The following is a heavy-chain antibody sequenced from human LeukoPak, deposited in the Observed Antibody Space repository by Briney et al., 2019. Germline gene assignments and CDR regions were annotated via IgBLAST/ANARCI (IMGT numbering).Heavy chain of an antibody. V-gene: IGHV4-30-4*01. CDR1: GGSISSGDYY. Sequence: SETLSLTCTVSGGSISSGDYYWSWIRQLPGKGLEWIGYTYYSGSTYYNPSLKSRATISVDTSKNQFSLKLTSVTAADTAVYYCARPYYYDSRIDPWGQGTLVTVSS. CDR3: ARPYYYDSRIDP. D-gene: IGHD3-22*01. J-gene: IGHJ5*02. CDR2: TYYSGST.